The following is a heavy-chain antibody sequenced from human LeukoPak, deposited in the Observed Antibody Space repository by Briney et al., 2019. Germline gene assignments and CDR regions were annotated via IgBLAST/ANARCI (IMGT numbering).Heavy chain of an antibody. Sequence: GGSLRLSCAASGFTFSAYWMHWVRQSPGKGLVWVSRINSDGSSTDYADSVKGRFTISRDIAKSTLYLQMNSLRAEDTAVYFCAKDRNIGPATYYFDYWGQGALVTVSS. D-gene: IGHD2-2*01. CDR1: GFTFSAYW. CDR2: INSDGSST. V-gene: IGHV3-74*01. CDR3: AKDRNIGPATYYFDY. J-gene: IGHJ4*02.